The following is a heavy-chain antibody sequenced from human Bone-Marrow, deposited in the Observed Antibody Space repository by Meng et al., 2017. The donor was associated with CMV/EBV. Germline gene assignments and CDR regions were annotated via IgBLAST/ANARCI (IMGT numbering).Heavy chain of an antibody. CDR1: GFTFSSYN. Sequence: GGSLRLSCAASGFTFSSYNMNWVRQTPGKGLEWVSSISTSRSTIYYADSVKGRFTISRDNAKNSLYLQMNSLRAEDTAVYYCARCKAQVSFYYYGMDVWGQGTTVTVSS. CDR2: ISTSRSTI. CDR3: ARCKAQVSFYYYGMDV. J-gene: IGHJ6*02. V-gene: IGHV3-21*01. D-gene: IGHD2-15*01.